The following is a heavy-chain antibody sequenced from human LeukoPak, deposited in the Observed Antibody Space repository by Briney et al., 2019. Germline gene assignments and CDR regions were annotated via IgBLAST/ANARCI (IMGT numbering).Heavy chain of an antibody. Sequence: GGSLRLSCAASGFTFSSYEMNWVRQAPEKGLEWVSYISSSGSTIYYADSVKGRFTISRDNAKNSLYLQMNSLRAEDMAVYYCAREIRLGELLYYFDYWGQGTLVTVSS. D-gene: IGHD3-16*01. CDR3: AREIRLGELLYYFDY. J-gene: IGHJ4*02. CDR1: GFTFSSYE. CDR2: ISSSGSTI. V-gene: IGHV3-48*03.